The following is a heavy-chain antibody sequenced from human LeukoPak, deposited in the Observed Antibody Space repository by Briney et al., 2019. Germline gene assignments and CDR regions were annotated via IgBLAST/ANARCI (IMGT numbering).Heavy chain of an antibody. D-gene: IGHD5-24*01. CDR3: ARGFSYNHFDY. J-gene: IGHJ4*02. Sequence: GGSLRLSCTASGFTVSSNYMSWVRQAPGKGLEWVSVIYSGGNTYYADSVKGRFTISRDNAKNTLYLQMNSLRAEDTAVYYCARGFSYNHFDYWGQGTLVTVSS. CDR1: GFTVSSNY. CDR2: IYSGGNT. V-gene: IGHV3-66*01.